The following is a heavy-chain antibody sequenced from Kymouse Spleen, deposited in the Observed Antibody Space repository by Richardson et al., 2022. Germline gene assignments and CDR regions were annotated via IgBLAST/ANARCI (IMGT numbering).Heavy chain of an antibody. Sequence: QLQLQESGPGLVKPSETLSLTCTVSGGSISSSSYYWGWIRQPPGKGLEWIGSIYYSGSTYYNPSLKSRVTISVDTSKNQFSLKLSSVTAADTAVYYCARKYCTNGVCHAFDIWGQGTMVTVSS. CDR2: IYYSGST. CDR3: ARKYCTNGVCHAFDI. J-gene: IGHJ3*02. D-gene: IGHD2-8*01. CDR1: GGSISSSSYY. V-gene: IGHV4-39*01.